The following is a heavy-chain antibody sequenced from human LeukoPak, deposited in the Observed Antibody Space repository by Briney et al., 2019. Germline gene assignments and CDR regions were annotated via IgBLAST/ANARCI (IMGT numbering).Heavy chain of an antibody. J-gene: IGHJ4*02. V-gene: IGHV4-59*08. Sequence: PSETLSLTCTVSGGSISSYYWSWIRQPPGKGLEWIGYIYYSGSTNYNPSLKSRVTISVDTSKNQFSLKLCSVTAADTAVYYCARQYCSGGSCSALGDWGQGTLVTVSS. D-gene: IGHD2-15*01. CDR3: ARQYCSGGSCSALGD. CDR2: IYYSGST. CDR1: GGSISSYY.